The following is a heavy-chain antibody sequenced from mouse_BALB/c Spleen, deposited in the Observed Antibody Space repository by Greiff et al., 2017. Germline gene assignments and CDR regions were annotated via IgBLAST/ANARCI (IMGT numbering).Heavy chain of an antibody. CDR2: ISSGGGST. CDR3: ARHEAMDY. Sequence: EVQLQESGGGLVKPGGSLKLSCAASGFAFSSYDMSWVRQTPEKRLEWVAYISSGGGSTYYPDTVKGRFTISRDNAKNTLYLQMSSLKSEDTAMYYCARHEAMDYWGQGTSVTVSS. J-gene: IGHJ4*01. V-gene: IGHV5-12-1*01. CDR1: GFAFSSYD.